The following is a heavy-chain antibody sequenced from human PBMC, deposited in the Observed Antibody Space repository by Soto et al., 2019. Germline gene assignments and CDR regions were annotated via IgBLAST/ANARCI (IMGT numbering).Heavy chain of an antibody. CDR2: IHWNNGAT. V-gene: IGHV3-9*02. CDR3: TEDILPGGADV. CDR1: AFSSHHHA. J-gene: IGHJ6*02. Sequence: PWGSLTLSCVASAFSSHHHAIHWVRQGPGKGLEWVSGIHWNNGATGYADSVKGRFTIFKDNVKNSVYLQMNSLRTDDTAFYYCTEDILPGGADVWGQGTTVTVSS. D-gene: IGHD3-16*01.